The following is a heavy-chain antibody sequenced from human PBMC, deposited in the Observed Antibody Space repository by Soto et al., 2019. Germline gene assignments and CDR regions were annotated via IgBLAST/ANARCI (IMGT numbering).Heavy chain of an antibody. V-gene: IGHV3-23*01. Sequence: GGSLRLSCAASGFTFSSYAMSWVRQAPGKGLEWVSAISGSGGSTYYADSVKGRFTTSRDNSKNTLYLQTNSLRAEDTAVYYCAKVGGFSGWPEYFDYWGQGTLVTVSS. CDR1: GFTFSSYA. CDR3: AKVGGFSGWPEYFDY. CDR2: ISGSGGST. D-gene: IGHD6-19*01. J-gene: IGHJ4*02.